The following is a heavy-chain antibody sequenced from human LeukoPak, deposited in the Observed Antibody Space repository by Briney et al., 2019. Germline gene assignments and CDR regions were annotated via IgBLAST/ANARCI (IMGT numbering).Heavy chain of an antibody. CDR3: ARHVRKRGIAAAGSPGWFDP. CDR1: GGSISSSSYS. J-gene: IGHJ5*02. V-gene: IGHV4-39*01. CDR2: IYYSGST. Sequence: SSETLSLTCTVSGGSISSSSYSWGWIRQPPGKGLEWIGSIYYSGSTYFNPSLKSRVTISVDTSKNQFSLKLNSVTAADTAVYYCARHVRKRGIAAAGSPGWFDPWGQGTLVTVSS. D-gene: IGHD6-13*01.